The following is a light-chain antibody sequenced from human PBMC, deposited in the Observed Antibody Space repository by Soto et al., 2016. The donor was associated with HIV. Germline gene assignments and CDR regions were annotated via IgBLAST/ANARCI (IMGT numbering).Light chain of an antibody. Sequence: DVMMTQSPPSLPVTLGQPASISCRSSQSLVHSDGDTYLNWFQQRPGQSPRRLIYKVSNRDSGVPDRFSGSGSGTDFTLKISRVEAEDVGVYYCTQGTQVSPISFGQGTRLEIK. CDR1: QSLVHSDGDTY. CDR3: TQGTQVSPIS. J-gene: IGKJ5*01. CDR2: KVS. V-gene: IGKV2-30*02.